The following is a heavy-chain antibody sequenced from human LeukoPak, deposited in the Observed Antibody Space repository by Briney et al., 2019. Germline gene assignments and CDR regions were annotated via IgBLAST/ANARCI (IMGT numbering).Heavy chain of an antibody. CDR2: ISAYNGNT. V-gene: IGHV1-18*01. CDR3: ARVGYCSSTSCYGFRFYYYYYGMDV. CDR1: GYTFTSYG. D-gene: IGHD2-2*03. Sequence: ASVKVSCKASGYTFTSYGISWVRQAPGQGLEWMGWISAYNGNTNYAQELQGRVTMTTDTSTSTAYMELRSLRSDDTAVYYCARVGYCSSTSCYGFRFYYYYYGMDVWGQGTTVTVSS. J-gene: IGHJ6*02.